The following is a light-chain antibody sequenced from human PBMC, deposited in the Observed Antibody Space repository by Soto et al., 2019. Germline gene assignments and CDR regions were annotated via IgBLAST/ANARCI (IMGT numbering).Light chain of an antibody. V-gene: IGKV3-20*01. J-gene: IGKJ5*01. CDR3: QQYDNSPIT. CDR2: GAS. CDR1: ESVTSS. Sequence: EIVLTQSPVTLSLSPGERATLSCRASESVTSSLAWYQQKPGQAPRLLIYGASSRATGIPDRFSGTGSETDFTLTISRLEPEDFAVYYCQQYDNSPITFGQGTRLEIK.